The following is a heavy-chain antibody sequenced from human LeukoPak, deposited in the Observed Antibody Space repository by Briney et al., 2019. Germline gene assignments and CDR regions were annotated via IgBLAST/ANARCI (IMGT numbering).Heavy chain of an antibody. V-gene: IGHV1-69*13. D-gene: IGHD1-26*01. CDR2: IIPIFGTA. Sequence: ASVKVSCKASGGTFSSYAISWVRQAPGQGLEWMGGIIPIFGTANYAQKFQGRVTITADESTSTAYMELSSLRSEDTAVYYCARGPGAIYAFDIWGQGTMVTVSS. CDR1: GGTFSSYA. J-gene: IGHJ3*02. CDR3: ARGPGAIYAFDI.